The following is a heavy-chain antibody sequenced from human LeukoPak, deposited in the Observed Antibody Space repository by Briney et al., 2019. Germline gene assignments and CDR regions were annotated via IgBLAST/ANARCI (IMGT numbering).Heavy chain of an antibody. CDR3: AREGSTEPSLGY. J-gene: IGHJ4*02. Sequence: ASVKVSCKASGYTFTTYGITWVRQAPGQGLEWMGRINPNSGGTNYAQKFQGRVTMTRDTSISTAYMELSRLRSDDTAVYYCAREGSTEPSLGYWGQGTLVTVSS. D-gene: IGHD3-16*01. CDR2: INPNSGGT. V-gene: IGHV1-2*06. CDR1: GYTFTTYG.